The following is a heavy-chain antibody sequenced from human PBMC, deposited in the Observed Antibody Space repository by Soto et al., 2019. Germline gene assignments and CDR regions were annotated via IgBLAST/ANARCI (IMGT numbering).Heavy chain of an antibody. CDR3: AKDGDILSGYPEYFQH. Sequence: GGSLRLSCAASGFTFSSYAMSWVRQAXGKGLECVSSISGGGGSTYYADSVKGRFTISRDNSKNTLYLQMNSLRAEDTAVYYCAKDGDILSGYPEYFQHWGQGTLVTV. J-gene: IGHJ1*01. V-gene: IGHV3-23*01. CDR2: ISGGGGST. CDR1: GFTFSSYA. D-gene: IGHD3-9*01.